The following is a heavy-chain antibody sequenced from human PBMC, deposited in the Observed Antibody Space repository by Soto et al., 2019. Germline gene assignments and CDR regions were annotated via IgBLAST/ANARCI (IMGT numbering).Heavy chain of an antibody. D-gene: IGHD3-10*01. CDR1: GGSISSYY. Sequence: PSETLSLTCTVSGGSISSYYWSWIRQPPGKGLGWIGYIYYSGSTNYNPSLKSRVTISVDTSKNQFSLKLSSVTAADTAVYYCARDYGSGSPPSYYYYYGMDVWGQGTTVTVSS. J-gene: IGHJ6*02. V-gene: IGHV4-59*01. CDR2: IYYSGST. CDR3: ARDYGSGSPPSYYYYYGMDV.